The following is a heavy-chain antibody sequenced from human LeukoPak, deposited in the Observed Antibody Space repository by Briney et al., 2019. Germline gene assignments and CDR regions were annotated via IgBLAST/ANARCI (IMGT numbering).Heavy chain of an antibody. CDR3: ARVLAYCGGDCAYFDY. V-gene: IGHV1-69*05. Sequence: SVKVSCKASGGTFSSYAISWVRQAPGQGLEWMGRIIPIFGTANYAQKFQGRVTITMDESTSTAYMELSSLRSEDTAVYYCARVLAYCGGDCAYFDYWGQGTLVTVSS. J-gene: IGHJ4*02. CDR2: IIPIFGTA. D-gene: IGHD2-21*02. CDR1: GGTFSSYA.